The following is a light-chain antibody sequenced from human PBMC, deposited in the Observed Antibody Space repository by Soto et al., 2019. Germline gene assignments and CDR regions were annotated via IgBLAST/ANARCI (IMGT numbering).Light chain of an antibody. CDR1: SSNVGGYNY. J-gene: IGLJ2*01. V-gene: IGLV2-14*01. Sequence: SALTQPASVSGSPGQSITISCTGTSSNVGGYNYVPWYQQHPGKVPKLMIYEVSNRPSGVSNRFSGSKSGNTASLTISGLQAEDEADYYCSSYTSTSTVVFGGGTKLTVL. CDR3: SSYTSTSTVV. CDR2: EVS.